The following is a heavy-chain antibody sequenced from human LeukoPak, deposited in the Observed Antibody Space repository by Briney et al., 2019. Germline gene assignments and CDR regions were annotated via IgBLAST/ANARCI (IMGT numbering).Heavy chain of an antibody. Sequence: GRSLRLSCAASGFSFVTYGMHWVRQAPGKGLEWVAAVSDDGTKYYADSVKGRFTISRDNSRNTLSLQMNSLRAEDTAVYYCVKDLLLEFGGEWGFWGQGTLVSVSS. CDR3: VKDLLLEFGGEWGF. CDR1: GFSFVTYG. D-gene: IGHD3-16*01. V-gene: IGHV3-30*18. CDR2: VSDDGTK. J-gene: IGHJ4*02.